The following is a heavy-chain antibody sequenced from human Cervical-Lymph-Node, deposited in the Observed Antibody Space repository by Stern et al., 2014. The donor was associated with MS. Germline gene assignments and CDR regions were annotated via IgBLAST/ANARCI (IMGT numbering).Heavy chain of an antibody. CDR3: ARMAYSNIYYAGLDI. CDR2: IDPDRGGT. D-gene: IGHD6-13*01. V-gene: IGHV1-2*02. J-gene: IGHJ3*02. CDR1: GYIFTAYY. Sequence: QVQLVQSGAEVKKPGASVKVSCTAAGYIFTAYYIHWLRQAPGQGLVWLGWIDPDRGGTNYAQKSQGRVTMTRDTSISTAYMELTSPTSDDTAVYYCARMAYSNIYYAGLDIWGQGTMVTVSS.